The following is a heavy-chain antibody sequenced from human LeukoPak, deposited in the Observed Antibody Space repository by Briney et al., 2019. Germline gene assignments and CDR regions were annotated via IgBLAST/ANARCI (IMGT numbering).Heavy chain of an antibody. J-gene: IGHJ4*02. CDR2: ISYDGSNK. Sequence: GGSLRLSCAASGFTFRSYAMHWVRQAQGKGLEWVAVISYDGSNKHYADSVKCRFTISSDDAKNTLYLQMNSLRAEDTAVHYCARGRGYTYGYTPYYFDHWGQGTLVTVSS. CDR3: ARGRGYTYGYTPYYFDH. V-gene: IGHV3-30-3*01. CDR1: GFTFRSYA. D-gene: IGHD5-18*01.